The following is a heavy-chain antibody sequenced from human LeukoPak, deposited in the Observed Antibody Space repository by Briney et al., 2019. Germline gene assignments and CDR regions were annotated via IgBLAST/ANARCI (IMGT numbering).Heavy chain of an antibody. J-gene: IGHJ1*01. CDR1: GYTFSSYY. CDR3: ANTGGYFQR. V-gene: IGHV3-30*18. CDR2: ISYDGSNQ. Sequence: SCKASGYTFSSYYVHWVRQAPGKGLEWVAVISYDGSNQYYADSVKGRFTISRDNSKNTLYLQMNSLRTEDTAVYYCANTGGYFQRWGQGTLVTVSS.